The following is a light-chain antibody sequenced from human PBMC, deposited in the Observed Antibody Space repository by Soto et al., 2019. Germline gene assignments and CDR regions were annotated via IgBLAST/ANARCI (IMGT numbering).Light chain of an antibody. J-gene: IGKJ2*01. CDR2: DAV. CDR3: HQYGSSLGT. Sequence: EIVLTQSPATLSLSPGXRATLSCRASQSVSSYLAWYQQKPGQAPRLLIYDAVRRATGIPDRFSGSGSGTDFTLTISRLEPEDFAVYYCHQYGSSLGTFGQGTKVDSK. CDR1: QSVSSY. V-gene: IGKV3-20*01.